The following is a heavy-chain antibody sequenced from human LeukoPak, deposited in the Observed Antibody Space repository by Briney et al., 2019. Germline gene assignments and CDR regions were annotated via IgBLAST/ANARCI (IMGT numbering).Heavy chain of an antibody. V-gene: IGHV3-21*01. CDR2: ISSSSSYI. J-gene: IGHJ6*03. CDR1: GFTFSSYS. D-gene: IGHD2-8*01. CDR3: ARGLEKFTNGVCYYMDV. Sequence: PGGSLRLSCAASGFTFSSYSMNWVRQAPGKGLEWVSSISSSSSYIYYADSVKGRFTISRDNAKNSLYLQMNSLRAEDTAVYYCARGLEKFTNGVCYYMDVWGKGTTVTVSS.